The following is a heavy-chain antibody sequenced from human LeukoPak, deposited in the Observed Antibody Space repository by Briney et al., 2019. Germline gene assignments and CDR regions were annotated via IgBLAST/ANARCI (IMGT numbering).Heavy chain of an antibody. CDR2: ISNSGDST. CDR1: GFTFSRYA. Sequence: GGSIRLSCVASGFTFSRYAMSWVRQAPGKGLEWVSGISNSGDSTDNADSVRGRFTISRDNSKNTVYLQMNSLRVEDTAIYYCAKNHGSSPDYFDFWGQGALVPVSS. D-gene: IGHD6-6*01. V-gene: IGHV3-23*01. CDR3: AKNHGSSPDYFDF. J-gene: IGHJ4*02.